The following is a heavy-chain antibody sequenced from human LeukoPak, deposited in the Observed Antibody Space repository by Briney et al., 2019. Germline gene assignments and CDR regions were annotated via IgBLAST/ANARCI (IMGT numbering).Heavy chain of an antibody. Sequence: GSLRLSCAASGFTFSSYGMHWVRQGPGKGLEWVAFIRYDGSNKYSADSVKGRFTISRDNSKNTLYLQMNSLRAEDTAVYYCAKELTPRGYNSDSSGKFDYWGQGTLVTVSS. CDR3: AKELTPRGYNSDSSGKFDY. D-gene: IGHD3-22*01. V-gene: IGHV3-30*02. CDR2: IRYDGSNK. J-gene: IGHJ4*02. CDR1: GFTFSSYG.